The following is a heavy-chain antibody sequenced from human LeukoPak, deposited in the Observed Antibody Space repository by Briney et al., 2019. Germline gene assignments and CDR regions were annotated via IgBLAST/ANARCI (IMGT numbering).Heavy chain of an antibody. V-gene: IGHV4-4*07. CDR1: GGFISDCY. Sequence: NPSETLSLTCTVSGGFISDCYWTWVRQPAGKGLEWIGRVYTSGNTNYNPSLKSRVTISVDKSKNQFSLKMTSVTVADTAVYYCARGCSSTSCYIYGGNWFDPWGQGTLVTVSS. CDR2: VYTSGNT. D-gene: IGHD2-2*02. CDR3: ARGCSSTSCYIYGGNWFDP. J-gene: IGHJ5*02.